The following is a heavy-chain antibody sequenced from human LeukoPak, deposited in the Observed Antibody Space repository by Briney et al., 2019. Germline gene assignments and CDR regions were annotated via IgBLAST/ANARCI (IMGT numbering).Heavy chain of an antibody. J-gene: IGHJ6*02. Sequence: SETLSLTCTVSGGSISSYYWSWIRQPPGKGPEWIGYIYYSGSTNYNPSLKSRVTISVDTSKNQFSLKLSSVTAADTAVYYCARAYSSGWYAYGMDVWGQGTTVTVSS. D-gene: IGHD6-19*01. V-gene: IGHV4-59*01. CDR3: ARAYSSGWYAYGMDV. CDR2: IYYSGST. CDR1: GGSISSYY.